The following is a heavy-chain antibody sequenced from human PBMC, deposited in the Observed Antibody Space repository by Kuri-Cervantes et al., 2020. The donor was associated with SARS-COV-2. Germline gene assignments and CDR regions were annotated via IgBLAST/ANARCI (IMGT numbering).Heavy chain of an antibody. CDR2: ISSSSSYI. J-gene: IGHJ4*02. CDR1: GFTFSSYS. D-gene: IGHD6-13*01. CDR3: ARERPLGIAAAGVDY. Sequence: GGSRRLSCAASGFTFSSYSMNWVRQAPGKGLEWVSSISSSSSYIYYADSVKGRFTISRDNAKNSLYLQMNSLRAEDTAVYYCARERPLGIAAAGVDYWGQGTLVTVSS. V-gene: IGHV3-21*01.